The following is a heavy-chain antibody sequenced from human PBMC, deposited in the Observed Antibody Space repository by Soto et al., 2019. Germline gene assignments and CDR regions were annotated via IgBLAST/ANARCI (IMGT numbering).Heavy chain of an antibody. Sequence: ASVKVSCKASGYTFTSYDINWVRQATGQGLEWMGWMNPNSGNTGYAQKFQGRVTMTRNTSISTAYMELSSLRSEDTAVYYCASERVVVVVAATPNYYYYGMDVWGQGTTVTV. CDR3: ASERVVVVVAATPNYYYYGMDV. J-gene: IGHJ6*02. V-gene: IGHV1-8*01. CDR1: GYTFTSYD. CDR2: MNPNSGNT. D-gene: IGHD2-15*01.